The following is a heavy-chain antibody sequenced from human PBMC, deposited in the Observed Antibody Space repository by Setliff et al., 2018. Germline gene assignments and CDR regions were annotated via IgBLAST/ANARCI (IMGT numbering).Heavy chain of an antibody. CDR2: INPDNGNR. V-gene: IGHV1-3*01. J-gene: IGHJ3*02. CDR3: TRDFLGATASFDI. Sequence: ASVKVSCKASGYTFTSYGISWVRQAPGQRLEWMGWINPDNGNRKYSQRFQGRVTITRDTSASTVFLELSILRSEDTAVYYCTRDFLGATASFDIWGQGTMVTVSS. D-gene: IGHD3-3*01. CDR1: GYTFTSYG.